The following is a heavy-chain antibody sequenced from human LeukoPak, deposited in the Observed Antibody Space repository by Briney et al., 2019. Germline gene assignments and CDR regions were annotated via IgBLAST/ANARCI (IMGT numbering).Heavy chain of an antibody. D-gene: IGHD5-12*01. CDR3: AKDKAKYSGYEDDVVVSPAYFDY. Sequence: GGSLRLSCAASGFTFSSYGMSWVRQAPGKGLEWISAICGSGGSTYYADSVKGRFTISRDNSKNTLYLQMNSLRAEDTAVYYCAKDKAKYSGYEDDVVVSPAYFDYWGQGTLVTVSS. CDR1: GFTFSSYG. CDR2: ICGSGGST. V-gene: IGHV3-23*01. J-gene: IGHJ4*02.